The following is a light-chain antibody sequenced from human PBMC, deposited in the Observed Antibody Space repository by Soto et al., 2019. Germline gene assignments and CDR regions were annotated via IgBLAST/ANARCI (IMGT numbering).Light chain of an antibody. CDR2: GNS. Sequence: QSVLTQPPSVSGAPGQRVTISCTGSSSNIGAGYNVHWYQQLPGTAPKLLIYGNSNRPSGVPDRFSGSKSGNTASLTVTGLQAEDEADYYCSSYAGSNNLIFGEGTKLTVL. J-gene: IGLJ2*01. CDR1: SSNIGAGYN. CDR3: SSYAGSNNLI. V-gene: IGLV1-40*01.